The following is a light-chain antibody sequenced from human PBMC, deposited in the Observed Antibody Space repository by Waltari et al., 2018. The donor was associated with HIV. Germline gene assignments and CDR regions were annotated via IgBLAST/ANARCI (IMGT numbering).Light chain of an antibody. Sequence: SYELTQPPTVSVSPGQPANITCSGDKLGDKYAYWYQQKPGHSLVLVIYQDSKRPSGIPERFSGSNSGNTATLTISGTQAMDEADYYCQAWDSSTAVFGGGTKLTVL. CDR2: QDS. J-gene: IGLJ2*01. V-gene: IGLV3-1*01. CDR3: QAWDSSTAV. CDR1: KLGDKY.